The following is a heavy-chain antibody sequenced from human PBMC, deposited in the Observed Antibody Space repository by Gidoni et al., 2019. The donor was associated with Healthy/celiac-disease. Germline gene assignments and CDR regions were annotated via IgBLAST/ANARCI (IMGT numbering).Heavy chain of an antibody. Sequence: QVQLVESGGGVVQPGRSLRLSCAASGFTFSSYGMHWVRQATGKGLEWVSIISYDGSNKYYADSVKGRFTITRDNSKNTLYLQMNRLRAEDTAVYYCAKDMSSSGWYGDFDYLGQGTLVTVSS. CDR1: GFTFSSYG. V-gene: IGHV3-30*18. CDR2: ISYDGSNK. CDR3: AKDMSSSGWYGDFDY. J-gene: IGHJ4*02. D-gene: IGHD6-19*01.